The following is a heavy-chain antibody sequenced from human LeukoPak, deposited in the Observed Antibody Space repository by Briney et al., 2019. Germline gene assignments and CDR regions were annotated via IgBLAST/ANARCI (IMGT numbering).Heavy chain of an antibody. Sequence: ASVKVSCKASGYTFTSYYMHWVRQAPGQGLEWMGIINPSGGSTSYAQKFQGRVTMTRDTSTSTVYMELSILRSEDTAVYYCAIMVYPLFFDYWGQGTLVTVSS. D-gene: IGHD2-8*01. CDR1: GYTFTSYY. CDR3: AIMVYPLFFDY. V-gene: IGHV1-46*03. CDR2: INPSGGST. J-gene: IGHJ4*02.